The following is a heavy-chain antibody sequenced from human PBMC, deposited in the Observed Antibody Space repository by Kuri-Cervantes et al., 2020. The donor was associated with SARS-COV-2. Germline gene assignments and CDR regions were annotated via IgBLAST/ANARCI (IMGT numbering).Heavy chain of an antibody. Sequence: GSLRLSCAASGFTVSSNYMSWVRQPPGKGLEWIGEINHSGSTNYNPSLKSRVAISVDTSKNQFSLKLSSVTAADTAVYYCARGGFWYGAGYFDYWGQGTLVTDSS. V-gene: IGHV4-34*01. J-gene: IGHJ4*02. D-gene: IGHD4-17*01. CDR1: GFTVSSNY. CDR2: INHSGST. CDR3: ARGGFWYGAGYFDY.